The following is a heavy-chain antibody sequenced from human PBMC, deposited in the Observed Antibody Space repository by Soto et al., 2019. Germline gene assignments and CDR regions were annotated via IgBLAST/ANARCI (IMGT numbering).Heavy chain of an antibody. CDR2: ISDDGSNR. CDR1: GFTFSDYG. CDR3: ASDGGYYYGMDA. J-gene: IGHJ6*02. V-gene: IGHV3-30*03. Sequence: GGSLRLSCAASGFTFSDYGMNWVRQAPGKGLEWVAVISDDGSNRYSAESVKGRFTISRDNSKNTMYLQMNSLRAEDTAVYYCASDGGYYYGMDAWGQGTTVTVSS. D-gene: IGHD3-16*01.